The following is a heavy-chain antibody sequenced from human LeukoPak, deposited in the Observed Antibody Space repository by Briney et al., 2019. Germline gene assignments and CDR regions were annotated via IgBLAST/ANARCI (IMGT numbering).Heavy chain of an antibody. CDR1: GFTLSDFG. J-gene: IGHJ4*02. CDR2: ISHDGNSK. Sequence: GGSLRLSCAASGFTLSDFGMHWVRQAPGKGLESVAVISHDGNSKYSADSVKGRFTISRDNSKNTLYLQMDSLRVEDTAVYYCAKDRSYSGYEPLDYWGQGTLVTVSS. V-gene: IGHV3-30*18. D-gene: IGHD5-12*01. CDR3: AKDRSYSGYEPLDY.